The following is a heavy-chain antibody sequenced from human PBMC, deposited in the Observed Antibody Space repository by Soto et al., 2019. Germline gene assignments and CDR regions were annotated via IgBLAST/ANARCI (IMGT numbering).Heavy chain of an antibody. V-gene: IGHV3-30*18. J-gene: IGHJ5*02. D-gene: IGHD4-4*01. CDR3: AEPRLQSNWFDP. Sequence: GGSLRLSCAASGFTFSSYGMHWVRQAPGKGLEWVAVISYDGSNKYYADSVKGRFTISRDNSKNTLYLQMNSLRAEDTAVYYCAEPRLQSNWFDPWGQGTLVTVSS. CDR1: GFTFSSYG. CDR2: ISYDGSNK.